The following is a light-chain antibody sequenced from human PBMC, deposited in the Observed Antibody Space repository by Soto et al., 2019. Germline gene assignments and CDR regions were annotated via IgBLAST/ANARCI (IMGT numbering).Light chain of an antibody. CDR1: QSVSSDS. Sequence: EIVLTQSPGTLSLSPGERATLSCRASQSVSSDSLAWYQQKPGQAPRLLIYGASSRATGIPNRFSGSASGTDFTLTISRLEPEDSAVYDCQQYGNSPRTFGQGTKVEIK. J-gene: IGKJ1*01. V-gene: IGKV3-20*01. CDR3: QQYGNSPRT. CDR2: GAS.